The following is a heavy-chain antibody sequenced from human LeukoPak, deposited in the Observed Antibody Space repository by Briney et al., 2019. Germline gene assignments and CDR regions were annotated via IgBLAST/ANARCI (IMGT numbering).Heavy chain of an antibody. J-gene: IGHJ4*02. Sequence: SETLSLTCTVSGGSISSSSYYWGWIRQPPGKGLEWIGSIYYSGSTYYNPSLQSRVTISVDTSKNQFSLKLSSVTAADTAVYYCARVSIQWRLDYWGQGTLVTVSS. CDR3: ARVSIQWRLDY. CDR1: GGSISSSSYY. CDR2: IYYSGST. V-gene: IGHV4-39*07. D-gene: IGHD6-19*01.